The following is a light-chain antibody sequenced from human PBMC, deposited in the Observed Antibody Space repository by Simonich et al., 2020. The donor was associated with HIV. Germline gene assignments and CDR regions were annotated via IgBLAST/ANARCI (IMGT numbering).Light chain of an antibody. CDR1: SSDVGGYNY. CDR2: DVR. J-gene: IGLJ3*02. V-gene: IGLV2-14*01. CDR3: SSYTSSSTWV. Sequence: QSALTQPASVSGSPGQSITISCTGTSSDVGGYNYVSWFQQHPGKAPKLMIYDVRKRPSGGSNRFSGSKSGNSSSLTISGLQADDEADYYCSSYTSSSTWVFGGGTKLTVL.